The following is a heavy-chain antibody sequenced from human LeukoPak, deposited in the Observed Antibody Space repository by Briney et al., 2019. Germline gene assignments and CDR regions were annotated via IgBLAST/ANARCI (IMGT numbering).Heavy chain of an antibody. Sequence: GGSLRLSCAASGFTFSSYSMNWVRQAPGKGLEWVSSISSSSSYIYYADSVKGRFTLSRDNSQNTVYLQMNSLRAEDTAVYYCARVTGFGEFAGDYWGQGTLVTVSS. CDR3: ARVTGFGEFAGDY. V-gene: IGHV3-21*01. J-gene: IGHJ4*02. CDR1: GFTFSSYS. D-gene: IGHD3-10*01. CDR2: ISSSSSYI.